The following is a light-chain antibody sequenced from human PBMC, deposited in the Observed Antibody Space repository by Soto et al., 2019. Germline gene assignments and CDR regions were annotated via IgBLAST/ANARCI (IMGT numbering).Light chain of an antibody. V-gene: IGLV2-8*01. CDR2: EVS. CDR1: SSDVGGYSY. J-gene: IGLJ1*01. CDR3: SSYAGSNNFDV. Sequence: QSVLTQPPSASGSPGQSVTIPCTGTSSDVGGYSYVSWYQQHPGKAPKLVIYEVSKRPSGVPDRFSGSKSGNTASLTVSGLQAEDEADYYCSSYAGSNNFDVFGTGTKVTVL.